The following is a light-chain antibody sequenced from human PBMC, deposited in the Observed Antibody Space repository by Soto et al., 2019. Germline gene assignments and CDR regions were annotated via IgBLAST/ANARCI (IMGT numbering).Light chain of an antibody. J-gene: IGLJ1*01. CDR3: QSYDSSLSEV. Sequence: QSVLTQPPSVSGAPGQRVTISCTGSSSNIGAGYDVHWYEQLPGTDPKLLIYGNSNRPSGVPDRFSGSKSGTSASLAITGLQAEDEADYYCQSYDSSLSEVFGTGTKGTVL. CDR2: GNS. V-gene: IGLV1-40*01. CDR1: SSNIGAGYD.